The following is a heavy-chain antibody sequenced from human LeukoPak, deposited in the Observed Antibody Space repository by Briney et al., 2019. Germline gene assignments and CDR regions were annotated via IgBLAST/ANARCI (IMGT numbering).Heavy chain of an antibody. J-gene: IGHJ4*02. V-gene: IGHV3-23*01. D-gene: IGHD4-17*01. Sequence: GGSLRLSCAASGFTFGDYYMNWVRQAPGKGLEWVSVISGSGDSAYYADSVKGRFTISRDNPKNAVYLQVNSLRAEDTAVYYCAKDNGDYVGYFDSWGQGILVIVSS. CDR2: ISGSGDSA. CDR3: AKDNGDYVGYFDS. CDR1: GFTFGDYY.